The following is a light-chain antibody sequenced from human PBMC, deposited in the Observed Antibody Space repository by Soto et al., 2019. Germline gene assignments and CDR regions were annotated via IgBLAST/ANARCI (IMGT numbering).Light chain of an antibody. CDR2: ENN. CDR1: SSNIGNNY. CDR3: CTWDSSRSAGL. Sequence: QSVLTQPPSVSAAPGQKVTISCSGSSSNIGNNYVSWYQQLPGTAPKLLIYENNKRPAGIPDRFSGSKSGTSATLGITGLQTGDEADYYCCTWDSSRSAGLFGGGTKLTVL. J-gene: IGLJ2*01. V-gene: IGLV1-51*02.